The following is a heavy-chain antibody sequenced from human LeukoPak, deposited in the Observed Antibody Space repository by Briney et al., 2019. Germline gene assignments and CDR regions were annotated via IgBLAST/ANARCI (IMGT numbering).Heavy chain of an antibody. V-gene: IGHV4-4*07. Sequence: SETLSLTCTVSGGSINSYYWSWIRQPAGKGLEWIGRIYTSGSTNYNASLKSRVSMSVDTSKNQFSLKLSSVTAADTAVFYCARENSGSYREFDYWGQGTLVTVSS. J-gene: IGHJ4*02. D-gene: IGHD1-26*01. CDR2: IYTSGST. CDR3: ARENSGSYREFDY. CDR1: GGSINSYY.